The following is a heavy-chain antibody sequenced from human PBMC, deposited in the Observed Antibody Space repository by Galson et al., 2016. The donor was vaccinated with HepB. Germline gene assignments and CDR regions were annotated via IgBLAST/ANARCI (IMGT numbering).Heavy chain of an antibody. CDR3: ARSQVRFLDWLSPLAMDV. D-gene: IGHD3-3*01. J-gene: IGHJ6*02. CDR1: GGSISSYY. Sequence: SETLSLTCTVSGGSISSYYWTWIRQPPGKGLEWLGYIYYSGSTNYNPSLTSRVTISVDTSKNQFSLKLRSLTAADTAVYYCARSQVRFLDWLSPLAMDVWGQGTTVTVSS. CDR2: IYYSGST. V-gene: IGHV4-59*01.